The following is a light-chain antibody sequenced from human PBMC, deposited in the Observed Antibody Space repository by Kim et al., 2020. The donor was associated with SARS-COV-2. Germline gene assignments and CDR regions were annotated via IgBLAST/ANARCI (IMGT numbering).Light chain of an antibody. CDR1: SNDNGGFNY. Sequence: GQTVTISFSETSNDNGGFNYVSWYRQEPGKAPQLIIYEVTKRPSGVSNRFSGSKFGTTASLTVSGLQAEDEADYFCSSYDASRSWVFGGGTKVTVL. CDR2: EVT. V-gene: IGLV2-14*01. CDR3: SSYDASRSWV. J-gene: IGLJ3*02.